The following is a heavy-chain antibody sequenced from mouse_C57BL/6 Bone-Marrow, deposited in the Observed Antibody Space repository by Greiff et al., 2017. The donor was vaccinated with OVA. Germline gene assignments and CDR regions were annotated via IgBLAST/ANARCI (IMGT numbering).Heavy chain of an antibody. CDR3: ARSLYSNYVSFAY. J-gene: IGHJ3*01. CDR2: IWTGGGT. Sequence: VKLMESGPGLVAPSQSLSITCTVSGFSLTSYAISWVRQPPGKGLEWLGVIWTGGGTNYNSALKSRLSISKDNSKSQVFLKMNSLQTDDTARYYCARSLYSNYVSFAYWGQGTLVTVPA. D-gene: IGHD2-5*01. CDR1: GFSLTSYA. V-gene: IGHV2-9-1*01.